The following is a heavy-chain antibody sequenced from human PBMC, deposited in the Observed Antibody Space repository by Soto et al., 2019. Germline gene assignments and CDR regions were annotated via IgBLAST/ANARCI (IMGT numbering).Heavy chain of an antibody. CDR2: TNHSGST. Sequence: PSETLSLTCAVYGGSFSGYYWSWIRQPPGKGLEWIGETNHSGSTNYNPSLKSRVTISVDTSKNQFSLKLSSVTAADTAVYYCARGAKVPAAHFDYWGQGTLVTVSS. V-gene: IGHV4-34*01. J-gene: IGHJ4*02. CDR1: GGSFSGYY. D-gene: IGHD2-2*01. CDR3: ARGAKVPAAHFDY.